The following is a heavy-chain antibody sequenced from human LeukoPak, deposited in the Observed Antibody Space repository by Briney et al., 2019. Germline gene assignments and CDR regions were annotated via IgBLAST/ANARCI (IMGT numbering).Heavy chain of an antibody. CDR3: AKDIGWNYYFDY. J-gene: IGHJ4*02. D-gene: IGHD1-1*01. Sequence: GGSLRLSCAASGFTFSSYNMNWVRQAPGKGLEWVSSITSGSSYIYYADSVKGRFTISRDNAKNSLYLQMNSLRAEDTALYYCAKDIGWNYYFDYWGQGTLVTVSS. CDR2: ITSGSSYI. CDR1: GFTFSSYN. V-gene: IGHV3-21*04.